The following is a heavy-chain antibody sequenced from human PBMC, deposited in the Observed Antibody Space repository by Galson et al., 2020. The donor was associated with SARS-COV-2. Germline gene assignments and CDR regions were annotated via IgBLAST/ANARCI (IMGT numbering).Heavy chain of an antibody. J-gene: IGHJ6*02. CDR3: ARDRIVVVVAATPRYYYYGMDV. CDR2: ISAYNGNT. V-gene: IGHV1-18*01. Sequence: ASVKVSCKASGYTFTSYGISWVRQAPGQGLEWMGWISAYNGNTSYAQKLQGRVTMTTDTSTSTAYMELRSLRSDDTAVYYCARDRIVVVVAATPRYYYYGMDVWGQGTTVTVSS. D-gene: IGHD2-15*01. CDR1: GYTFTSYG.